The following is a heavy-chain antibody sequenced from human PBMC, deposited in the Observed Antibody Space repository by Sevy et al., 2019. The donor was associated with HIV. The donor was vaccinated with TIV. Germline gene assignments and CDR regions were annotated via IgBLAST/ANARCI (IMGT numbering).Heavy chain of an antibody. CDR1: GYTLSELS. CDR2: FDPEDGET. CDR3: AITKDYYDNSGYPFDY. D-gene: IGHD3-22*01. Sequence: ASVKVSCKVFGYTLSELSMHWVRQTPGKGLEWMGSFDPEDGETIYAQKFQGRVAMTEVKSTDTAYMELRSLRSEDTAVFYCAITKDYYDNSGYPFDYWGQGTLVTVSS. V-gene: IGHV1-24*01. J-gene: IGHJ4*02.